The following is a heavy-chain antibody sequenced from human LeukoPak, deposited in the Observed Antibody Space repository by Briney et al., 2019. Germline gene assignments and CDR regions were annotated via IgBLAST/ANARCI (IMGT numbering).Heavy chain of an antibody. CDR1: GFTFDDYA. D-gene: IGHD3-10*01. Sequence: PGRSLRLSCAASGFTFDDYAMHWVRQAPGKGLEWVSGISWNSGSIGYADSVKGRFTISRDNAKNSLYLQMNSLRAEDTALYYCAKDGLWFGELFHPTRFDYSGQGTLVTVSS. CDR3: AKDGLWFGELFHPTRFDY. J-gene: IGHJ4*02. V-gene: IGHV3-9*01. CDR2: ISWNSGSI.